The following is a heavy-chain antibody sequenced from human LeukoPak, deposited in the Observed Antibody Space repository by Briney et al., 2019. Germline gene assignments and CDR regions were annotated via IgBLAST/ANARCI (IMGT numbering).Heavy chain of an antibody. D-gene: IGHD1-7*01. CDR1: GFTFSAYS. CDR2: ITGSSSSK. Sequence: GGSLRLSCAASGFTFSAYSMNWVRQAPGKGLECVASITGSSSSKVYADSVKGRFTISRDNAKNSLYLQMNSLRAEDTAVYYCAKDLRGGITGTTVGYWGQGTLVTVSS. V-gene: IGHV3-48*04. J-gene: IGHJ4*02. CDR3: AKDLRGGITGTTVGY.